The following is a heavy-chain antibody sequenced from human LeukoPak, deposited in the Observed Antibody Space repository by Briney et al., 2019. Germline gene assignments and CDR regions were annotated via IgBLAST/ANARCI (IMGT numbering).Heavy chain of an antibody. CDR2: INPNSGGT. Sequence: GASVKVSCKASGYTFTGYYMHWVRQAPGQGLEWMGWINPNSGGTNYAQKFQGRVTMTRDTSISTAYMELSRLRSDDTAVYYCARSGYDILTGYPVVRTPATVDYWGQGTLVTVSS. D-gene: IGHD3-9*01. J-gene: IGHJ4*02. V-gene: IGHV1-2*02. CDR1: GYTFTGYY. CDR3: ARSGYDILTGYPVVRTPATVDY.